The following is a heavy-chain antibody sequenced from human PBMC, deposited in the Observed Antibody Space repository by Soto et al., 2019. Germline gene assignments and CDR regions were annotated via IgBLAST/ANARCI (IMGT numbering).Heavy chain of an antibody. Sequence: PSETLSLTCAVSGGSISSGGYSWSWIRQPPGKGLEWIGYIYHSGSTYYNPSLKSRVTISVDRSKNQFSLKLSSVTAADTAVYYCARVTGYCSGGSCYSYFDYWGQGTLVTVSS. J-gene: IGHJ4*02. CDR1: GGSISSGGYS. V-gene: IGHV4-30-2*01. CDR3: ARVTGYCSGGSCYSYFDY. CDR2: IYHSGST. D-gene: IGHD2-15*01.